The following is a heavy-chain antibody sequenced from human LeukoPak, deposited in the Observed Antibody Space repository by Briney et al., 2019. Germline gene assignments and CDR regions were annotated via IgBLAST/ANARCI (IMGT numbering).Heavy chain of an antibody. CDR3: ALEVYYSDNSAFDY. V-gene: IGHV1-2*02. CDR1: GYTFTDHY. CDR2: INPNSGGT. D-gene: IGHD4-11*01. J-gene: IGHJ4*01. Sequence: ASVKVSCKASGYTFTDHYIHWVRQAPGQGLEWMGWINPNSGGTHYAQKFQDTVTMTSDTSISTAFMELSRLRSDVTAVYYCALEVYYSDNSAFDYWGQGTLVTVSS.